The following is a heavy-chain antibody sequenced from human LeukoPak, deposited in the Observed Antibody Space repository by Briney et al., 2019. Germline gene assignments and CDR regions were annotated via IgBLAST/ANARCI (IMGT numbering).Heavy chain of an antibody. V-gene: IGHV1-18*01. CDR1: GYTFTSYG. CDR3: ARVADSSGYYYYHYYYMDV. J-gene: IGHJ6*03. Sequence: ASVKVSCKASGYTFTSYGLSWVRQAPGQGLEWMGWISVYNGNTNYAQNLQGRVTMTTDTSTSTAYMELRSLRSDDTAVYYCARVADSSGYYYYHYYYMDVWGKGTTVTISS. CDR2: ISVYNGNT. D-gene: IGHD3-22*01.